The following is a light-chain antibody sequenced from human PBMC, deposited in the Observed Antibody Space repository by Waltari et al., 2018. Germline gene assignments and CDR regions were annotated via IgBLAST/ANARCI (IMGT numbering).Light chain of an antibody. CDR3: GSYTSSTTPYV. CDR1: RSEVGGNNE. V-gene: IGLV2-14*01. CDR2: DVN. J-gene: IGLJ1*01. Sequence: QSALTQPAPVAGSPGQSINTPCTGARSEVGGNNEVTWYQQHPGKAPKVMIYDVNNRPSGVSNRFSGSKSGNTASLTISGLQAEDEADYYCGSYTSSTTPYVFGTGTKVTVL.